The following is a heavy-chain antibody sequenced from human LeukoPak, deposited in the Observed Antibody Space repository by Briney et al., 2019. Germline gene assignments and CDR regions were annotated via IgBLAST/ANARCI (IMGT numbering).Heavy chain of an antibody. J-gene: IGHJ4*02. CDR3: ARDDLNY. CDR2: IQPGGSEK. CDR1: GFTFTDFW. V-gene: IGHV3-7*01. Sequence: SGRSLRLSCAASGFTFTDFWMSWVRHAPGKGLEWVATIQPGGSEKFYVDSVKGRFTISRDDAEDSLSLQMNGLRAEDTAMYFCARDDLNYWGRGTLVTVSS.